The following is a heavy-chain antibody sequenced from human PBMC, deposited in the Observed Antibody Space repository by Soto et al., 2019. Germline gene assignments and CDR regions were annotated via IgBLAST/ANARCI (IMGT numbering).Heavy chain of an antibody. Sequence: SETLSLTCTVSGGSISSGDYYWSWIRQPPGKGLEWIGYIYYSGSTYYNPSLKSRVTISVDTSKNQFSLKLSSVTAADTAVYYCARVGGIFGVDGAFDIWGQGTMVTVSS. J-gene: IGHJ3*02. V-gene: IGHV4-30-4*01. CDR1: GGSISSGDYY. D-gene: IGHD3-3*01. CDR3: ARVGGIFGVDGAFDI. CDR2: IYYSGST.